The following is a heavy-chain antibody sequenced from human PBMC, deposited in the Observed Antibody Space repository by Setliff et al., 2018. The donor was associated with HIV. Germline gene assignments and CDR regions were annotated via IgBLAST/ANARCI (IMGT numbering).Heavy chain of an antibody. CDR3: ATSGYSYAFNWFDP. Sequence: SETLSLTCTVSGGSISSGSHYWTWIRQPAGKGLEWIGHIHTSGSTNYDLSLMSRVTISVDTSRNQFSLKLSSVAAADTAVYYCATSGYSYAFNWFDPWGQGTLVTVSS. D-gene: IGHD5-18*01. CDR1: GGSISSGSHY. CDR2: IHTSGST. V-gene: IGHV4-61*09. J-gene: IGHJ5*02.